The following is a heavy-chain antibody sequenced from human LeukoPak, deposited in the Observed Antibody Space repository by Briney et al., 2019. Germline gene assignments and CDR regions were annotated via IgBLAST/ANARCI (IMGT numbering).Heavy chain of an antibody. Sequence: ASVKVSCKASGYTFTSYYMHWVRQAPGQGLEWIGIINPSGGSTSYAQKFQGRVTMTRDTSTSTVYMELSSLRSEDTAVYYCARGAIVATIDSTFDYWGQGTLVTVSS. CDR1: GYTFTSYY. D-gene: IGHD5-12*01. CDR3: ARGAIVATIDSTFDY. J-gene: IGHJ4*02. V-gene: IGHV1-46*01. CDR2: INPSGGST.